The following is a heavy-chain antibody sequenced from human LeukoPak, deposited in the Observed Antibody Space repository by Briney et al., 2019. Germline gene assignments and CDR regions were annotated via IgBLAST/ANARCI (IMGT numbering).Heavy chain of an antibody. J-gene: IGHJ6*04. CDR2: IIPIFGTA. CDR1: GGTFSSYA. D-gene: IGHD2-2*01. V-gene: IGHV1-69*01. Sequence: GSSVKVSCKASGGTFSSYAISWVRQAPGQGLEWMGGIIPIFGTANYAQKFQDRVTITADESTSTAYMELSSLRYEDTAVYYCARDRVPAAMRSYYGMDVWGKGTTVTVSS. CDR3: ARDRVPAAMRSYYGMDV.